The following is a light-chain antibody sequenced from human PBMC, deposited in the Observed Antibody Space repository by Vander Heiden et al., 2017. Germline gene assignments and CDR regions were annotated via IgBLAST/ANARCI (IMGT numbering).Light chain of an antibody. J-gene: IGKJ2*02. CDR2: KAS. V-gene: IGKV1-5*03. Sequence: DIQMTQSPSTLSASVGDRVTITCRASQSVGTWLAWYQQKPGKAPKLLISKASSLETGVPSRFSGSESGTEFTLTISSLQPDDFATYYCQQDTSYSGTFGQGTKLEIK. CDR1: QSVGTW. CDR3: QQDTSYSGT.